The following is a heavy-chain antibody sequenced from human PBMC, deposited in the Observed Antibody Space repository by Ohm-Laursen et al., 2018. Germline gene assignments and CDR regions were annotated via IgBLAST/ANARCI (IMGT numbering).Heavy chain of an antibody. CDR3: ARGSGFFKLDV. CDR1: GESSSGYF. D-gene: IGHD6-19*01. J-gene: IGHJ6*02. CDR2: INQSGST. V-gene: IGHV4-34*01. Sequence: SDTLSLTCAVNGESSSGYFWNWIRQPPGKGLEWIGEINQSGSTKYNPSLKRRVTLSADSSNSQFSLRLTYVTAADTATYYCARGSGFFKLDVWGQGTTVTVTS.